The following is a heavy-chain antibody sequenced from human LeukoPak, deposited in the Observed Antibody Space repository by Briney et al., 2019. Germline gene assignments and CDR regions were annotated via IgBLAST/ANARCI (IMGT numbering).Heavy chain of an antibody. CDR2: IIPILGIA. V-gene: IGHV1-69*04. D-gene: IGHD3-22*01. Sequence: ASVKVSCKASGGTFSSYAISWVRQAPGQGLEWMGRIIPILGIANYAQKFQGRVTITADKSTSTAYTELSSLRSEDTAVYYCARIYDSSGYSYFQHWGQGTLVTVSS. J-gene: IGHJ1*01. CDR3: ARIYDSSGYSYFQH. CDR1: GGTFSSYA.